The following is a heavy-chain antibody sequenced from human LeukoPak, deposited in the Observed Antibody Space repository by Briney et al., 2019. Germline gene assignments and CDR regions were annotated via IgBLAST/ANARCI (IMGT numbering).Heavy chain of an antibody. Sequence: PSETLSLTCTVAAGSISSYYWSCIRQPPGKGREWSGYIYYSGSHNYHPSLKSRVTISVDTSKHQFSLKLSSVTAADTAVYYCARGIKLAAAGTFFDYWGQGTLVTVSS. V-gene: IGHV4-59*01. CDR3: ARGIKLAAAGTFFDY. CDR1: AGSISSYY. D-gene: IGHD6-13*01. J-gene: IGHJ4*02. CDR2: IYYSGSH.